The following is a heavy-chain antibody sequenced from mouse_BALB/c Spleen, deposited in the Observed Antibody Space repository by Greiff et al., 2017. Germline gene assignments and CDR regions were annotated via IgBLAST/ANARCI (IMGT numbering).Heavy chain of an antibody. Sequence: QVQLQQSGPELVKPGASVKMSCKASGYTFTSYYIHWVKQRPGQGLEWIGRIYPGDGSTKYNEKFKGKTTLTADKSSSTAYMLLSSLTSEDSAIFFGARGEYGNYLFAYWGQGTLVTVSA. V-gene: IGHV1S56*01. CDR2: IYPGDGST. CDR1: GYTFTSYY. D-gene: IGHD2-10*02. CDR3: ARGEYGNYLFAY. J-gene: IGHJ3*01.